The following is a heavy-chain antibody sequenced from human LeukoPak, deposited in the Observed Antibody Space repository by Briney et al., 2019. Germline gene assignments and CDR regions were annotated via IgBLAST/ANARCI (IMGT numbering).Heavy chain of an antibody. CDR2: INHSGST. V-gene: IGHV4-34*01. D-gene: IGHD2-8*01. J-gene: IGHJ5*02. CDR3: ARGGDCTNGVCHNWFDP. Sequence: SETLSLTCAVYGGSFSGYYWSWIRQPPGKGLEWIGEINHSGSTNYNPSLKSRVTISVDTSKNQSSLKLSSVTAADTAVYYCARGGDCTNGVCHNWFDPWGQGTLVTVSS. CDR1: GGSFSGYY.